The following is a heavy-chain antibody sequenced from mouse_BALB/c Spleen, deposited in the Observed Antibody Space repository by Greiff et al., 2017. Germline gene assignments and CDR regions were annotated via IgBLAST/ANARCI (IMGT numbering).Heavy chain of an antibody. J-gene: IGHJ4*01. Sequence: EVKLMESGGGLVQPGGSLRLSCATSGFTFTDYYMSWVRQPPGKALEWLGFIRNKANGYTTEYSASVKGRFTISRDNSQSILYLQMNTLRAEDSATYYCARDENYYGSSYDGMDYWGQGTSVTVSS. CDR3: ARDENYYGSSYDGMDY. CDR2: IRNKANGYTT. D-gene: IGHD1-1*01. V-gene: IGHV7-3*02. CDR1: GFTFTDYY.